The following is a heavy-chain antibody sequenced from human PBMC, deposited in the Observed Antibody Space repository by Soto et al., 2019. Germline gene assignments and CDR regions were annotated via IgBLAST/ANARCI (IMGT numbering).Heavy chain of an antibody. J-gene: IGHJ4*02. CDR3: ARGPNWGYRFDS. D-gene: IGHD7-27*01. CDR2: LIPLFGTT. Sequence: QVQLVQSGAEVKKPGSSVKVSCEASGGTFSGHAISWVRQAPGQGPEWMGGLIPLFGTTQHAQNFQDRLTITADKSTSTAYLELTSLRFEDTAMYYCARGPNWGYRFDSWGQATLVTVSS. CDR1: GGTFSGHA. V-gene: IGHV1-69*06.